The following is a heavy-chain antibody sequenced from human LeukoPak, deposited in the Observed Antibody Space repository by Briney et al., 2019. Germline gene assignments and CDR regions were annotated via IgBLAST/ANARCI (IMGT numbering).Heavy chain of an antibody. CDR3: ARATGYYDFWSGYYADYYYYYMDV. D-gene: IGHD3-3*01. CDR1: GFTFDDYG. Sequence: GGSLRLSCAASGFTFDDYGMSWVRQAPGKGLEWVSGINWNGGSKGYADSVKGRFTISRDNAKNSLYLQMNSLRAEDTALYYCARATGYYDFWSGYYADYYYYYMDVWGKGTTVTVSS. J-gene: IGHJ6*03. CDR2: INWNGGSK. V-gene: IGHV3-20*04.